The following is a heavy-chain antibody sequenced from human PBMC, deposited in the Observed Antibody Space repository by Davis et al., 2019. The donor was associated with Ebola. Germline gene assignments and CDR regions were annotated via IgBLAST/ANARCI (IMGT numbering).Heavy chain of an antibody. CDR1: GYTFTGYN. J-gene: IGHJ4*02. CDR3: ASYCSGGSCYQY. V-gene: IGHV1-18*04. CDR2: IISNSGDT. D-gene: IGHD2-15*01. Sequence: ASVKVSCKASGYTFTGYNIHWVRQAPGHGLEWMGRIISNSGDTNYAQKLQGRVTMTTDTSTSTAYMELRSLRSDDTAVYYCASYCSGGSCYQYWGQGTLVTVSS.